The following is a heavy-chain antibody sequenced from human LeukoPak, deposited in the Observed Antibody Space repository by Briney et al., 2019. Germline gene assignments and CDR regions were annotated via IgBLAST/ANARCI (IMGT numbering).Heavy chain of an antibody. CDR3: ARGRLSHYYDSSGYPDFDY. Sequence: SETLSLTCAVYGGSFSGYYWSWIRQPPGKGLEWTGEINHSGSTNYNPSLKSRVTISVDTSKNQFSLKLSSVTAADTAVYYCARGRLSHYYDSSGYPDFDYWGQGTLVTVSS. D-gene: IGHD3-22*01. CDR2: INHSGST. CDR1: GGSFSGYY. V-gene: IGHV4-34*01. J-gene: IGHJ4*02.